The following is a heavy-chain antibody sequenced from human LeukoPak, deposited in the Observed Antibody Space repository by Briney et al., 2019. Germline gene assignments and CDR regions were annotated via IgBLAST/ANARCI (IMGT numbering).Heavy chain of an antibody. V-gene: IGHV3-21*01. CDR2: ISSSSSYI. Sequence: GGSLRLSCAASGFTFSSYSMNWVRQAPGKGLEWVSSISSSSSYIYYADSVKGRFTISRDNAKNSLYLQMNSLRAEDTAVYYCARVATASRHYYFDYWSQGTLVTVSS. D-gene: IGHD2-21*02. CDR3: ARVATASRHYYFDY. J-gene: IGHJ4*02. CDR1: GFTFSSYS.